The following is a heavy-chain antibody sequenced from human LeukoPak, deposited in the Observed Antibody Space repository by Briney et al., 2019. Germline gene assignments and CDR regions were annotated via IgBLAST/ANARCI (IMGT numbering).Heavy chain of an antibody. CDR3: ARDTGEDFDY. Sequence: GGSLRLSCAASGFTFSSYSMNWVRQAPGKGLEWVSYISSSSSTIYYADSVKGRFTISRDNARNSLYLQMNSLRAEDTAVYYCARDTGEDFDYWGQGTLVTVSS. V-gene: IGHV3-48*01. CDR1: GFTFSSYS. CDR2: ISSSSSTI. D-gene: IGHD3-10*01. J-gene: IGHJ4*02.